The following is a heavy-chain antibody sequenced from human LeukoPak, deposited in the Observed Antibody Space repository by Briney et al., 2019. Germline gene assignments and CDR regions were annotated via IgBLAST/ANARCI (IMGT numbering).Heavy chain of an antibody. Sequence: GGSMRLSCAASGFTFSSYAMSWVRHAPGKGLEWVSSISGSGGSTYYADSVKGRFTISRDNSKNTLYLQRNSLGANGTAVYYCSKPRLWGQGPLVRVSS. CDR2: ISGSGGST. J-gene: IGHJ4*02. V-gene: IGHV3-23*01. CDR1: GFTFSSYA. CDR3: SKPRL.